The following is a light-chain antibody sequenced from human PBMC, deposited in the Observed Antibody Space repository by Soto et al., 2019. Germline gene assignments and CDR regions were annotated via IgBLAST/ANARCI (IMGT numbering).Light chain of an antibody. CDR2: AAS. V-gene: IGKV1-39*01. CDR3: QQSYSTPWT. Sequence: DIRMTQSPSSLSASVGDRVTITCRARQSISSYLNWYQQKPGKAPKLLIYAASSLQSGVPSRLSGSGSGTDFTLTISSLQPEDFATYSCQQSYSTPWTFGRGTKVEIK. J-gene: IGKJ1*01. CDR1: QSISSY.